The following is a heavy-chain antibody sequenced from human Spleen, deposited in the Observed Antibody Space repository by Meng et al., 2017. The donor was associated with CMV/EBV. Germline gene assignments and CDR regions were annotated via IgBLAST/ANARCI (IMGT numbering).Heavy chain of an antibody. V-gene: IGHV1-2*07. D-gene: IGHD6-6*01. CDR3: ASGNSSSV. CDR1: CYPFTAYS. Sequence: VTLSCKASCYPFTAYSMHWVRHAPGQGLAWMGWINPNRGVTHSAPKFQGRVTMTRDTSISTAYMELSRLRSDDTAVYYCASGNSSSVWGQGTLVTVSS. J-gene: IGHJ4*02. CDR2: INPNRGVT.